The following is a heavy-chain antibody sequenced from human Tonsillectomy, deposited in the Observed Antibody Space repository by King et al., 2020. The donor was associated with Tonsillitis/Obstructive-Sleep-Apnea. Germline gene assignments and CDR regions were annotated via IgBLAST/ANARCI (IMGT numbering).Heavy chain of an antibody. D-gene: IGHD2-15*01. J-gene: IGHJ4*02. Sequence: QLVQSGGGLVQPGGSLRLSCAASGFTFSSNYMSWVRQAPGKGLEWVSVIYSGGSTYYADSVKGRFTISRDNSKNTLYLQMNSLRAEDTAVYYCASSTGGYCSGGSCYGWWRFDYWGQGTLVTVSS. CDR1: GFTFSSNY. CDR3: ASSTGGYCSGGSCYGWWRFDY. CDR2: IYSGGST. V-gene: IGHV3-66*01.